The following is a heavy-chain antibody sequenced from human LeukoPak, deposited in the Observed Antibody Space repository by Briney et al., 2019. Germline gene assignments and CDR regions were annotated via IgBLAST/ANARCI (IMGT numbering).Heavy chain of an antibody. V-gene: IGHV1-69*13. D-gene: IGHD5-24*01. J-gene: IGHJ4*02. CDR3: ARDYAGDGYNGGYFDY. CDR1: GGTFSSYA. Sequence: ASVKVSCKASGGTFSSYAISWVRQAPGQGLEWMGGIIPIFGTANYAQKFQGRVTITADESTSTAYMELSSLRSEDTAVYYCARDYAGDGYNGGYFDYWGQGTLVTVSS. CDR2: IIPIFGTA.